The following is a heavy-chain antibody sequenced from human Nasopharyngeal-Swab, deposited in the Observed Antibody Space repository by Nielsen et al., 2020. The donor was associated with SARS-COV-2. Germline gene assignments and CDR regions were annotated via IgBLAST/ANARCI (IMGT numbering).Heavy chain of an antibody. Sequence: SETLSLTCTFSGCSISSGSYYWSLIRQPAGKGLEWIGRIYTSGSTNYNPSLKSRVTISVDTSKNQFSLKLSSVTAADTAVYYCAREGDSSGAFDIWGQGTMVTVSS. V-gene: IGHV4-61*02. CDR2: IYTSGST. J-gene: IGHJ3*02. CDR3: AREGDSSGAFDI. D-gene: IGHD3-22*01. CDR1: GCSISSGSYY.